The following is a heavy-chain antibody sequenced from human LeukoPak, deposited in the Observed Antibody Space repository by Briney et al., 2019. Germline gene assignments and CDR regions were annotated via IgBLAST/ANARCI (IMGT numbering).Heavy chain of an antibody. J-gene: IGHJ4*02. Sequence: GSLRLSCXASGFTXXGSAMHWVRQASGKGLEWVGRIRSKANSYATAYAASVKGRFTISRDNSKNTLYLQMNSLRAEDTAVYYCARVSSSYYDILTGPTFDYWGQGTLVTVSS. CDR3: ARVSSSYYDILTGPTFDY. CDR1: GFTXXGSA. D-gene: IGHD3-9*01. CDR2: IRSKANSYAT. V-gene: IGHV3-73*01.